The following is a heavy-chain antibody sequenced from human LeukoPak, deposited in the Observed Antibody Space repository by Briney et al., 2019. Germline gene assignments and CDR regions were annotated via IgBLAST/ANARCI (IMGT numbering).Heavy chain of an antibody. D-gene: IGHD6-19*01. J-gene: IGHJ6*02. Sequence: ASVKVSCKASGYTFTSYYMHWVRQAPGQGLEWMGGFDPEDGETIYAQKFQGRVTMTEDTSTDTAYMELSSLRSEDTAVYYCATVPREAVAAAGAYYYYGMDVWGQGTTVTVSS. CDR3: ATVPREAVAAAGAYYYYGMDV. CDR2: FDPEDGET. V-gene: IGHV1-24*01. CDR1: GYTFTSYY.